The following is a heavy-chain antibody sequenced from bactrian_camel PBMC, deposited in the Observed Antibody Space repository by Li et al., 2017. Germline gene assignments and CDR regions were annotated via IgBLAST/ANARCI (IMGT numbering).Heavy chain of an antibody. Sequence: HVQLVESGGGSVQAGGSLRLSCTASEDMCMGWIRQLPGKEREGVARLSSTGTTTYGDFVKGRFTISQDNAKNTLYLQLNSLRSEDTAMYYCATTSPLSAVWAGTGPSGFWGRGTQDTVS. V-gene: IGHV3S53*01. CDR3: ATTSPLSAVWAGTGPSGF. J-gene: IGHJ6*01. D-gene: IGHD6*01. CDR2: LSSTGTT. CDR1: EDMC.